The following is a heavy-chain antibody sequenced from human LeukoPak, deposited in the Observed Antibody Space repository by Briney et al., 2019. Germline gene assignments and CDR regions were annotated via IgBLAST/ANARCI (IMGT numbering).Heavy chain of an antibody. D-gene: IGHD4-17*01. CDR3: AQNYVTVTEFFPDAFDI. Sequence: GASVKVSCKASGYTFTGYYMHWVRQAPGQGLEWMGWIDPNSGGTNYAQKFQGRVTMTRDTSISTAYMELSRLRSDDTAVYYCAQNYVTVTEFFPDAFDIWGQGTMVTVSS. CDR2: IDPNSGGT. CDR1: GYTFTGYY. J-gene: IGHJ3*02. V-gene: IGHV1-2*02.